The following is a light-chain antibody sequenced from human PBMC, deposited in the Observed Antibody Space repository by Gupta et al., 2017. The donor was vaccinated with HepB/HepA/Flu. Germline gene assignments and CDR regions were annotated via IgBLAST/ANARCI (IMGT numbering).Light chain of an antibody. CDR1: RSNIGAGYD. Sequence: QRVTLSCTGRRSNIGAGYDVHLYQQRPGTAPKLLIFGNRNRPSGGPDRFSGSKAGTSASLAITGLPAEDEADYYCQSDDSSLSGAYVIFGGGTKLTVL. CDR3: QSDDSSLSGAYVI. CDR2: GNR. V-gene: IGLV1-40*01. J-gene: IGLJ2*01.